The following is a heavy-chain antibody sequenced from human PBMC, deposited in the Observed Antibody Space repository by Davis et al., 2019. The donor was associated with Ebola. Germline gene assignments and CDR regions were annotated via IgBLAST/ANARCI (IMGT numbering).Heavy chain of an antibody. D-gene: IGHD3-10*01. CDR3: ARASLWFGEPLTYYFDY. CDR1: GGSISSYY. Sequence: MPSETLSLTCTVPGGSISSYYWSWIRQPPGKGLEWIGYIYYSGSTNYNPSLKSRVTISVDTSKNQFSLKLSSVTAADTAVYYCARASLWFGEPLTYYFDYWGQGTLVTVSS. CDR2: IYYSGST. J-gene: IGHJ4*02. V-gene: IGHV4-59*01.